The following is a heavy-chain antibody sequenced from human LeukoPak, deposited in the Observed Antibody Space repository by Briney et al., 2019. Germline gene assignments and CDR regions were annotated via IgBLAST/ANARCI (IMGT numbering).Heavy chain of an antibody. D-gene: IGHD3-22*01. CDR1: GYTFTGYY. Sequence: GASVKVSCKASGYTFTGYYMHWVRQAPGQGLEWMGWINPNSGGTNYAQKFRGRVTVTRDTSISTAYMELSRLRSDDTAVYYCASGPYDSSGYPLFRADSWGQGTLVTVSS. CDR2: INPNSGGT. V-gene: IGHV1-2*02. J-gene: IGHJ4*02. CDR3: ASGPYDSSGYPLFRADS.